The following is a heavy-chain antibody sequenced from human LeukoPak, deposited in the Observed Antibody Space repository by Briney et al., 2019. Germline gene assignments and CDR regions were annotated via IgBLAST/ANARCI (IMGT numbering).Heavy chain of an antibody. D-gene: IGHD2-15*01. J-gene: IGHJ3*01. Sequence: GASMKVSCKASGYTFTSYGISWVRQAPGQGLEWMGWIITYNGNTNYAQKLQDRVTMTTDTSTSTAYMELRTLRSDDTAVYYCVRDRYCSAGGCYWPVGFDLWGQGTMVTVSS. CDR3: VRDRYCSAGGCYWPVGFDL. CDR1: GYTFTSYG. V-gene: IGHV1-18*04. CDR2: IITYNGNT.